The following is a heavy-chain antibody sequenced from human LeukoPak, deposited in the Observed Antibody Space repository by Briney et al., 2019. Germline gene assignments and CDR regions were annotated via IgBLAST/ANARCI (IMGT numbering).Heavy chain of an antibody. V-gene: IGHV1-18*01. J-gene: IGHJ5*02. CDR3: AREPGIAVAGNWFGP. CDR2: ISAYNGNT. Sequence: ASVKVSCKASGYTFTSYGISWVRQAPGQGLEWMGWISAYNGNTNYAQKLQGRVTMTTDTSTSTAYMELRSLRSDDTAVYYCAREPGIAVAGNWFGPWGQGTLVTVSS. D-gene: IGHD6-19*01. CDR1: GYTFTSYG.